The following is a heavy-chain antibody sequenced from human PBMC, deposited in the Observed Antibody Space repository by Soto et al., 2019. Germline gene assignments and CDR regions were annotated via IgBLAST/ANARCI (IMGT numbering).Heavy chain of an antibody. CDR3: ARASGTYYNALGS. Sequence: LQLQESGPGLVKPSETLSLTCAVSGVSVSSSSYYWGWIRQPPGKGLEWIASIYYSGNTYYNPSLKSRVTISVDPSKNQSSLKLSSVTAADTAVYYCARASGTYYNALGSWGQGTLVTVSS. J-gene: IGHJ5*02. CDR1: GVSVSSSSYY. D-gene: IGHD3-10*01. V-gene: IGHV4-39*01. CDR2: IYYSGNT.